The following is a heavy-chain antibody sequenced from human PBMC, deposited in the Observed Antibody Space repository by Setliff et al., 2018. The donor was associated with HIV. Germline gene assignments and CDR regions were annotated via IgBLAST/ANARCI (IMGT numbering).Heavy chain of an antibody. CDR3: ARGALLAVFDFDH. CDR2: INVGNGDT. D-gene: IGHD3-10*01. Sequence: ASVKVSCKASGYTFTTYSLHWVRQAPGQSLEWMGWINVGNGDTKYSQDLQGRITITRDTSANTAYMELSRLRSDDTSVYFCARGALLAVFDFDHWGHGTLVTVSS. V-gene: IGHV1-3*01. J-gene: IGHJ4*01. CDR1: GYTFTTYS.